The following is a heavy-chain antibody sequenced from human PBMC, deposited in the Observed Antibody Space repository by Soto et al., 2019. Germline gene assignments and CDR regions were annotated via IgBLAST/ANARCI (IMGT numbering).Heavy chain of an antibody. Sequence: KPSETLSLTCAVSGASISSSNWWHWVRQPPGKGLEWIGEVHHRGTTNYNPSLKSRVAISVDKSKNQFSLKLTSVTAADTAVYYCARGEDAFFYYGLDVWGQGITVTVSS. V-gene: IGHV4-4*02. CDR2: VHHRGTT. CDR3: ARGEDAFFYYGLDV. CDR1: GASISSSNW. J-gene: IGHJ6*02.